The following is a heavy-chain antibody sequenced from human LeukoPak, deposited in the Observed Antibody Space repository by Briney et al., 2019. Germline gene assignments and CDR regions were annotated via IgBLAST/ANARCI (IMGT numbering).Heavy chain of an antibody. D-gene: IGHD6-13*01. CDR2: ISYDGSNK. Sequence: GGSLRLSCAASGFTFSSYAMHWVRQAPGKGLEGVAVISYDGSNKYYADSVKGRFTISRDNSKNTLYLQMNSLRAEDTAVYYCARSRDSSSWYLDYWGQGTLVTVSS. CDR1: GFTFSSYA. CDR3: ARSRDSSSWYLDY. J-gene: IGHJ4*02. V-gene: IGHV3-30-3*01.